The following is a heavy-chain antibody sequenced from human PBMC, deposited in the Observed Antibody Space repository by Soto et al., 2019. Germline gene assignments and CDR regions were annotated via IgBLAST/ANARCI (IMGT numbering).Heavy chain of an antibody. CDR2: IYYSGST. D-gene: IGHD3-3*01. CDR3: ARGGVVIHYGMDV. J-gene: IGHJ6*02. Sequence: PSETLSHSSTVSGGPISSGDYYWSWIRQPPGKGLEWIGYIYYSGSTYYNPSLKSRVTISVDTSKNQFSLKLSSVTAADTAVYYCARGGVVIHYGMDVWGQGTTVTVSS. V-gene: IGHV4-30-4*01. CDR1: GGPISSGDYY.